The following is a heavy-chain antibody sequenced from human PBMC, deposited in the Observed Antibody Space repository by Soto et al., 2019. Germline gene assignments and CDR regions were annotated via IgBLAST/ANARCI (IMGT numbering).Heavy chain of an antibody. V-gene: IGHV3-20*04. D-gene: IGHD3-22*01. CDR3: ARDRRDRRGYGRRRFDY. CDR1: GFTFDYYC. Sequence: GGSLTPPWAASGFTFDYYCRIWVRPGPGKGLEWVSGINWNGASTDYADSVKGRFTISRDNAKNSLYLQMKSLRAEDTALYYCARDRRDRRGYGRRRFDYWGEGGLVAVSS. J-gene: IGHJ4*02. CDR2: INWNGAST.